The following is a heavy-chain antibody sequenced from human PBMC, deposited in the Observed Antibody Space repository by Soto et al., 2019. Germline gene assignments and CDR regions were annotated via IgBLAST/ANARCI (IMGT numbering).Heavy chain of an antibody. Sequence: EVQLVESGGGLVQPGGSLRLSCAASGFTFSSYWMSWVRQAPGKGLEWVANIDQDGSEKYYVDSVKGRFTISRDNAKNSLYLQMNSLRAEDTAVYYCARDFRKWSGYFYYYYYGMDVWGQGTTVTVSS. CDR3: ARDFRKWSGYFYYYYYGMDV. V-gene: IGHV3-7*01. D-gene: IGHD3-3*01. J-gene: IGHJ6*02. CDR2: IDQDGSEK. CDR1: GFTFSSYW.